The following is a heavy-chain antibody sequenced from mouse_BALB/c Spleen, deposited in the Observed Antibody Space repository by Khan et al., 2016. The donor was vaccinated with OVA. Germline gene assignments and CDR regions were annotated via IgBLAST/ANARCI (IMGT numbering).Heavy chain of an antibody. CDR2: IYPGNTDT. CDR1: GYTFTSYW. CDR3: TRRNWDVAWFAY. J-gene: IGHJ3*01. V-gene: IGHV1-5*01. Sequence: EVQLQQSGTVLERPGASVKMSCKASGYTFTSYWMHWGKQRPGQGLEWIGDIYPGNTDTNYNQKFKGKAKLTAGTSTSTAYMELYSLTKEDSAVYYCTRRNWDVAWFAYWGQGTLVTVSA. D-gene: IGHD4-1*01.